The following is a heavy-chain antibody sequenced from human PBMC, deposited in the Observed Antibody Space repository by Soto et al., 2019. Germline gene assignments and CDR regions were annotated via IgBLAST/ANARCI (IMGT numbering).Heavy chain of an antibody. CDR1: GGSFIEYY. CDR2: VNQSVTS. V-gene: IGHV4-34*02. J-gene: IGHJ6*02. D-gene: IGHD5-12*01. CDR3: ARARGRAESAPSGRDL. Sequence: QVQLQQWGTGLLKPSETLSVTCALSGGSFIEYYWKWLRQTPGQGLEWIGEVNQSVTSNYNPSLKVRVTMAVDASKKPFSLRLTSVTAADTGIYYCARARGRAESAPSGRDLWGQGTTVIVSS.